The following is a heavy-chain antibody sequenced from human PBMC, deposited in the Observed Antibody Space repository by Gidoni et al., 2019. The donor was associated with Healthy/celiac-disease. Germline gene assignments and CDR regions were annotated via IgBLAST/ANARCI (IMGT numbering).Heavy chain of an antibody. D-gene: IGHD3-22*01. CDR3: AKVDYYDSSGIDY. J-gene: IGHJ4*02. CDR2: ISGSGGST. V-gene: IGHV3-23*01. CDR1: GLTFSSYA. Sequence: EVQLLESGGGLVQPGGSLRLSCAASGLTFSSYAMSWVRQAPGEGVGGVSAISGSGGSTYYADSVKGRFTISRDNSKNTLYLQMNSLRAEDTAVYYCAKVDYYDSSGIDYWGQGTLVTVSS.